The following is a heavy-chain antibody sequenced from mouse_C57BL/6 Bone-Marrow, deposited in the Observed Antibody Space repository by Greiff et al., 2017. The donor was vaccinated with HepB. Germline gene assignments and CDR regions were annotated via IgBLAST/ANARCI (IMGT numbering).Heavy chain of an antibody. V-gene: IGHV1-18*01. D-gene: IGHD1-1*01. J-gene: IGHJ4*01. Sequence: DVQLQESGPELVKPGASVKIPCKASGYTFTDYNMDWVKQSHGKSLEWIGDINPNNGGTIYNQKFKGKATLTVDKSSSTAYMELRSLTSEDTAVYYCARGDTTGGRYYAMDYWGQGTSVTVSS. CDR2: INPNNGGT. CDR3: ARGDTTGGRYYAMDY. CDR1: GYTFTDYN.